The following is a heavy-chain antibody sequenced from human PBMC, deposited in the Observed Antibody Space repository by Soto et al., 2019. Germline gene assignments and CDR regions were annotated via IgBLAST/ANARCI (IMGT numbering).Heavy chain of an antibody. CDR3: ARADGDYDSSGTPVYYYYYGMDV. D-gene: IGHD3-22*01. Sequence: QVQLVESGGGVVQPGRSLRLSCAASGFTFSSYGMHWVRQAPGKGLEWVAVIWYDGSNKYYADSVKGRFTIYRDNSKNTLYLQMNSLRAEDTAVYYCARADGDYDSSGTPVYYYYYGMDVWGQGTTVTVSS. V-gene: IGHV3-33*01. J-gene: IGHJ6*02. CDR2: IWYDGSNK. CDR1: GFTFSSYG.